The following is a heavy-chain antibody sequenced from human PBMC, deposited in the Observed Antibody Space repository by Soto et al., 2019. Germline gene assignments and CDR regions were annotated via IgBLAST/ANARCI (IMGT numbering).Heavy chain of an antibody. CDR3: ARATTFEKSHHLEWLLLDIGYFDY. V-gene: IGHV4-31*03. Sequence: SETLSLTCTVSGGSISSGGYYWSWIRQHPGKGLEWIGYIYYSGSTYYNPSLKSRVTISVDTSKNQFSLKLSSVTAADTAVYYCARATTFEKSHHLEWLLLDIGYFDYWGQGTLVTVSS. CDR2: IYYSGST. D-gene: IGHD3-3*01. J-gene: IGHJ4*02. CDR1: GGSISSGGYY.